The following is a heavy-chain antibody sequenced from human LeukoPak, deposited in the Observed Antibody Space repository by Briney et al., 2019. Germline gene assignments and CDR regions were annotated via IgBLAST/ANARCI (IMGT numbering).Heavy chain of an antibody. D-gene: IGHD3-9*01. CDR3: ARLGILTGYYST. Sequence: GGSLRLPCAASGFTFSSYSMNWVRQAPGKGLEWVSSISSSSSYIYYADSVKGRFTISRDNAKNSLYLQMNSLRAEDTAVYYCARLGILTGYYSTWGQGTLVTVSS. J-gene: IGHJ5*02. CDR1: GFTFSSYS. V-gene: IGHV3-21*01. CDR2: ISSSSSYI.